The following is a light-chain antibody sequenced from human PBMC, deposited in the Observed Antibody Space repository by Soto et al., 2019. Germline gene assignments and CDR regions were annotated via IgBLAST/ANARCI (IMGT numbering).Light chain of an antibody. V-gene: IGKV3-20*01. CDR2: STS. CDR3: HQFGVSPQT. CDR1: QSLSVSY. J-gene: IGKJ1*01. Sequence: EIVLPQSPGTLSLSPGDRATLSCRGSQSLSVSYIAWYQQKPGQAPRLLIYSTSTRAAGLPYRFTGRGSGTHFTPAISTLQPEDFAVYYCHQFGVSPQTLGQRTKVDIK.